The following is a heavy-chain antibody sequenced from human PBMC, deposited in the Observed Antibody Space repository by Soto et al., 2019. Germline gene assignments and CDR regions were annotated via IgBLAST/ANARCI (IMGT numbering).Heavy chain of an antibody. Sequence: PSETLSLTCTVSGDSISNYYWTWIRQPAGKGLEWIGRVYTSGSTNYNPPLKSRVTMSVDTSKRQFSLKLSSVTAADTAKYYCASRYCSSTACYGYLEYWGQGTLVTVS. CDR3: ASRYCSSTACYGYLEY. V-gene: IGHV4-4*07. CDR1: GDSISNYY. CDR2: VYTSGST. D-gene: IGHD2-2*01. J-gene: IGHJ4*03.